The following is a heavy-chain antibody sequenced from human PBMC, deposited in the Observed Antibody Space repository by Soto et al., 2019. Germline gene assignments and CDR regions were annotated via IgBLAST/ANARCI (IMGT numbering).Heavy chain of an antibody. CDR1: GFTFSSYA. CDR2: ISGSGGST. D-gene: IGHD4-17*01. Sequence: GGSLRLSCAASGFTFSSYAMSWVRQAPGKGLEWVSAISGSGGSTYYADSVKGWFTISRDNSKNTLYLQMTSLRPEDTAVYYCANPPARPGDPDPYYFDYWGQGTLVTVSS. J-gene: IGHJ4*02. CDR3: ANPPARPGDPDPYYFDY. V-gene: IGHV3-23*01.